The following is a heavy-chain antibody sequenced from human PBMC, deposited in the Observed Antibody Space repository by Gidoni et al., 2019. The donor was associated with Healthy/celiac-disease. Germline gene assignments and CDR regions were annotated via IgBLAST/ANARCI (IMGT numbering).Heavy chain of an antibody. D-gene: IGHD3-22*01. CDR3: AREGYYYDSSGYYPFDY. CDR1: GYTFTSYG. J-gene: IGHJ4*02. CDR2: ISAYNSNT. Sequence: QVQLVQSGAEVKKPGASVKVSCKASGYTFTSYGISWVRQAPGQGLEWMGWISAYNSNTNYAQKLQGRVTMTTDTSTSTAYMELRSLGSDDTAVYYLAREGYYYDSSGYYPFDYWGQGTLVTVSS. V-gene: IGHV1-18*01.